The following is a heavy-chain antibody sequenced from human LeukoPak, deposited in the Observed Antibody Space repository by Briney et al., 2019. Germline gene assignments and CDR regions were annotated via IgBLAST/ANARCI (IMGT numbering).Heavy chain of an antibody. CDR3: ARTAIVTPRRPTPIAARPRGPFGY. V-gene: IGHV1-8*01. CDR2: MNPNSGNT. Sequence: GASVKVSCKASGYTFTSYDINWVRQATGQGLEWMGWMNPNSGNTGYAQKFQRRVTITRNPSLSTPYLELSSLRSEHTAVYYCARTAIVTPRRPTPIAARPRGPFGYWGQGTLVTVSS. J-gene: IGHJ4*02. CDR1: GYTFTSYD. D-gene: IGHD6-6*01.